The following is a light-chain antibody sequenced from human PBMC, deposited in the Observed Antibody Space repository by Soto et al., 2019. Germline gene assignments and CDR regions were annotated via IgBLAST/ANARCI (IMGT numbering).Light chain of an antibody. CDR3: QQYDNLPR. V-gene: IGKV1-33*01. CDR1: QDINNY. CDR2: DAS. Sequence: DIQMTQSPSSLSASVGDRVTITCQASQDINNYLNWYQQKPGKAPKLLIYDASNLETGVPSRFSGSGSGTDFTFTISSLQPDDIATYYCQQYDNLPRFGPGTKVDIK. J-gene: IGKJ3*01.